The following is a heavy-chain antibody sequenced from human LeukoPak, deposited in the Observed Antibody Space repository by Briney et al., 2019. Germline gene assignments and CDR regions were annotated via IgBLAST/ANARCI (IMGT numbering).Heavy chain of an antibody. D-gene: IGHD5-12*01. J-gene: IGHJ6*02. CDR2: ISYDGSNK. CDR3: ARVGSGYMDFAYYGMDV. CDR1: GFTFSSYA. V-gene: IGHV3-30-3*01. Sequence: GGSLRLSCAASGFTFSSYAMHWVRQAPGKGLEWVAVISYDGSNKYYADSVKGRFTISRDNSKNTLYLQMNSLRAEDTAVYYCARVGSGYMDFAYYGMDVWGQGTTVTVSS.